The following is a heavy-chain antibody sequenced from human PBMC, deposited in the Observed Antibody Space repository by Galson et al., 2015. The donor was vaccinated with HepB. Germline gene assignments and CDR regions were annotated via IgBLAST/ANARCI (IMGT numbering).Heavy chain of an antibody. CDR1: GFTFSSYA. J-gene: IGHJ4*02. CDR3: ANERASRGIWFPQPLFDS. Sequence: SLRLSCAASGFTFSSYAMNWVRQAPGKGLEWVSGLNTRGKSTYYADSVKGRFTISRDNSKNTLYLQMNSLRAEDTAVYYCANERASRGIWFPQPLFDSWGQGTLVTVSS. D-gene: IGHD3-9*01. CDR2: LNTRGKST. V-gene: IGHV3-23*01.